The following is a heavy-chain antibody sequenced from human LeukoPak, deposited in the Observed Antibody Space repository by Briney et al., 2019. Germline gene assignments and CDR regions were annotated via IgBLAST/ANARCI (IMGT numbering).Heavy chain of an antibody. D-gene: IGHD6-13*01. V-gene: IGHV1-18*01. CDR1: GYTFTSYG. Sequence: GASVKVSCKASGYTFTSYGISWVRQAPGQGLEWMGWISAYNGNTNYAQKLQGRVTMTTDTSTSTAYMELRSLRSDDTAVYYCARDGSDGPYSSSWYRWFDPWGQGTLVTVSS. CDR3: ARDGSDGPYSSSWYRWFDP. CDR2: ISAYNGNT. J-gene: IGHJ5*02.